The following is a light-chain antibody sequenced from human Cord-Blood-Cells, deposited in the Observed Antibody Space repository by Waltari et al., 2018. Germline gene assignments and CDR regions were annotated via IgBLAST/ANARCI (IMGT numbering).Light chain of an antibody. J-gene: IGLJ1*01. CDR1: SSDVGGYNY. CDR2: EVS. V-gene: IGLV2-14*01. Sequence: QSALTQPASVSGSPGQSITISCTGTSSDVGGYNYVSWYQQHPGKAPKLMIYEVSNRPAGVSNRCSGSKSGNTASLTISGLQAEDEADYYCSSYTCSSTYVFGTGTKVTVL. CDR3: SSYTCSSTYV.